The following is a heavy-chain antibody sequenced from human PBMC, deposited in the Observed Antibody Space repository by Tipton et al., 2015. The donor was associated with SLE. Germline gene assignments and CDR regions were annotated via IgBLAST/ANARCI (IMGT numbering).Heavy chain of an antibody. V-gene: IGHV4-59*08. J-gene: IGHJ6*02. D-gene: IGHD2-2*01. CDR2: ISYTGTA. CDR1: GGSIRGYF. CDR3: ARGCSSSTCEPFYFFGMDV. Sequence: TLSLTCNVSGGSIRGYFWSWIRQPPGKGLEWIAYISYTGTADYSPSLKSRVTISLDTSMNKFSLKLNSVTAADTALYYCARGCSSSTCEPFYFFGMDVWGQGTTVTVSS.